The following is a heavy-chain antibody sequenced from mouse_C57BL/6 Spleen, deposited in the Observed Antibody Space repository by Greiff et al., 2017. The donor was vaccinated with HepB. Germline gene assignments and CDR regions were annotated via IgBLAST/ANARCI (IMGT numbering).Heavy chain of an antibody. CDR3: TTCYGNYFDY. Sequence: VQLKQSGAELVRPGASVTLSCPASGFNIKDYYLHWVKQRPEQGLAGIGRIDPEDGDTEYAPKFQGKATMTADTSSNTAYLQLSSLTSEDTAVYYCTTCYGNYFDYWGQGTTLTVSS. CDR1: GFNIKDYY. V-gene: IGHV14-1*01. J-gene: IGHJ2*01. D-gene: IGHD2-1*01. CDR2: IDPEDGDT.